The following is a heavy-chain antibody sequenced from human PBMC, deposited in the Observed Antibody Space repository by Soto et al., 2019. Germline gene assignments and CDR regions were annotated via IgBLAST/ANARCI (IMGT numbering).Heavy chain of an antibody. V-gene: IGHV1-46*01. J-gene: IGHJ4*02. Sequence: QVQLVQSGAEMRKPGASVKISCKASGYSFANYFVHWVRQAPGQGLEWLGIINPGSGSINYSQKLQGRVTMTRDTSTTTVYMELISLRSEDTAVYYCARDRGYYDSWGQGTLVTVSS. CDR3: ARDRGYYDS. CDR2: INPGSGSI. D-gene: IGHD3-10*01. CDR1: GYSFANYF.